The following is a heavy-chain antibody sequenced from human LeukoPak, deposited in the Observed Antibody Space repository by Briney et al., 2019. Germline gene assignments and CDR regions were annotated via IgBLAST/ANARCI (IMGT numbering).Heavy chain of an antibody. Sequence: SETLSLTCAVAGGSISSYYWSWIRQPPGKGLEWIGYIYYRGSTKYNPSLKSRVTISVDTSNNQFSLKLSSVTAADTAVYYCAAAAYGSGSYTVDYWGQGTLVTVSS. CDR3: AAAAYGSGSYTVDY. V-gene: IGHV4-59*01. J-gene: IGHJ4*02. CDR2: IYYRGST. D-gene: IGHD3-10*01. CDR1: GGSISSYY.